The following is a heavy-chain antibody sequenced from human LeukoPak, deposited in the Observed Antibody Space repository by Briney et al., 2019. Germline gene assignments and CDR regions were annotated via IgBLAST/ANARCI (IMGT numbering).Heavy chain of an antibody. CDR2: ISGSGGSK. V-gene: IGHV3-23*01. CDR3: AKDQRITMVRGGSFDY. D-gene: IGHD3-10*01. CDR1: RFTFNSYT. J-gene: IGHJ4*02. Sequence: GGSLRLSCAASRFTFNSYTMIWVRQAQGQGLEWVSAISGSGGSKYYADHVKGPFTISRDNSKNTLYLQMTSLRAEDTAVYYCAKDQRITMVRGGSFDYWGQGTLVTVSS.